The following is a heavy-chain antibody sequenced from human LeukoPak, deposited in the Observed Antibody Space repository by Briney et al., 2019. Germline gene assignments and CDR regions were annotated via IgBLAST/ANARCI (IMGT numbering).Heavy chain of an antibody. Sequence: GGSLRLSCEASGFTFEDYAMTWVRQRPGKGLEYVCEINWNGDNPVYENSLRGRFTISRDNAKNSVYLQMSSLRVDDTAFYYCARRSVAGATTGYYYDSWGQGTLVTVSS. CDR2: INWNGDNP. J-gene: IGHJ4*02. D-gene: IGHD1-26*01. V-gene: IGHV3-20*04. CDR1: GFTFEDYA. CDR3: ARRSVAGATTGYYYDS.